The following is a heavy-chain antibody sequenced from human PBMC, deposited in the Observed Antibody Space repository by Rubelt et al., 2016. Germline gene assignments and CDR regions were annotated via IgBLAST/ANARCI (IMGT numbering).Heavy chain of an antibody. CDR1: GFSFSDYY. Sequence: VQLVESGGGWVKPGGSLRLSCAASGFSFSDYYMSWVRQAPGKGLEWVANIKEDGTSTYYLDSVKGRFTVSRDNAKNSMYLQMGNLRVGETAVYYWARDDGEWGQGSLVTVSS. CDR3: ARDDGE. V-gene: IGHV3-7*03. D-gene: IGHD4-17*01. CDR2: IKEDGTST. J-gene: IGHJ4*02.